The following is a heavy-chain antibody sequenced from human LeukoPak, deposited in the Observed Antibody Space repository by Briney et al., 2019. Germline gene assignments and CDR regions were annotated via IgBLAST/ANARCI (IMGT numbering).Heavy chain of an antibody. CDR2: INHSGYT. CDR3: TRMTTGHDY. CDR1: GVSFNDYY. D-gene: IGHD4-17*01. Sequence: PSETLSLTCAVSGVSFNDYYWSWVRQTPAKGLEWIGDINHSGYTNDSPSLKSQVTLSIDTSRKQFSLNLRSVTVADTGIYYCTRMTTGHDYWGQGTLVTVSS. J-gene: IGHJ4*02. V-gene: IGHV4-34*01.